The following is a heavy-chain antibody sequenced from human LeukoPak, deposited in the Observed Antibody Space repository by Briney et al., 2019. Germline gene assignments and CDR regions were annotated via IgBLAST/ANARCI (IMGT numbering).Heavy chain of an antibody. CDR2: ISAYNGNT. J-gene: IGHJ4*02. CDR3: ARVGGNEVATIGDY. D-gene: IGHD5-12*01. Sequence: GASETVSFKASGYTFTSYGISWVRQAPGQGLEWMRWISAYNGNTNYSQKLQGRVTMTTDTSTSTTYMELRSLRSDDTAVYYCARVGGNEVATIGDYWGQGTLVTVSS. V-gene: IGHV1-18*01. CDR1: GYTFTSYG.